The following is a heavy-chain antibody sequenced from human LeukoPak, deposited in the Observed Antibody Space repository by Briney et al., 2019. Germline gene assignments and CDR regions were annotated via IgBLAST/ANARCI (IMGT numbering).Heavy chain of an antibody. CDR3: ARQVIIVRGVITSSP. CDR1: GYIFTSYW. J-gene: IGHJ5*02. CDR2: IYPGDSDT. Sequence: GESLKISCTGSGYIFTSYWIGWLRQMPGKRLEWMGIIYPGDSDTRYSPSFQGQVTISADKSISTAYLQWSSLKASDTAMYYCARQVIIVRGVITSSPWGQGTLVTVSS. V-gene: IGHV5-51*01. D-gene: IGHD3-10*01.